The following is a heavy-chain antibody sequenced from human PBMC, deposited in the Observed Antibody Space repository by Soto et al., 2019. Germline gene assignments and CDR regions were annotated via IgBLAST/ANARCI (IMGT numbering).Heavy chain of an antibody. J-gene: IGHJ6*02. Sequence: EVQLLESGGGLAQPGGSLRLSCEVSGFTFRKYVMTWVRQAPGKGLEWVSSLSSTGGSTYYADSVKGRFTGSRDNSKNTLFLQMNSLRAEDPAIYYCAKDQGCLEWIPQGGLDVWGPGTTVAVSS. D-gene: IGHD3-3*01. CDR3: AKDQGCLEWIPQGGLDV. CDR1: GFTFRKYV. CDR2: LSSTGGST. V-gene: IGHV3-23*01.